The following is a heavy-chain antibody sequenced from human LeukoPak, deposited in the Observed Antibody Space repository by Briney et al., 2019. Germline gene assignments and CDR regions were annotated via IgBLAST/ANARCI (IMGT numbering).Heavy chain of an antibody. CDR1: GFTFSSYG. D-gene: IGHD1-14*01. CDR2: ISFDGSNK. Sequence: PGGSLRLSCAASGFTFSSYGMHWVRQAPGKGLEWVAVISFDGSNKYYADSVKGRFTISRDNSKNTLYLQMNSLRAVDTAMYYCARALITGLDYWGQGTLVTVSS. J-gene: IGHJ4*02. CDR3: ARALITGLDY. V-gene: IGHV3-30*19.